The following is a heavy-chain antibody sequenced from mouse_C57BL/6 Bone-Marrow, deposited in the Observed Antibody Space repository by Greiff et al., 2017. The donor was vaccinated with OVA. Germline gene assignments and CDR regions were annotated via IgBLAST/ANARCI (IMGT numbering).Heavy chain of an antibody. D-gene: IGHD2-1*01. V-gene: IGHV5-6*01. Sequence: DVQLVESGGDLVKPGGSLKLSCAASGFTFSSYGMSWVRQTPDKRLEWVATISSGGSYTYYPDSVKGRFTISRDNAKNTLYLQMSSLKSEDTAMYYCARHGRGNYYWGQGTTLTVSS. CDR1: GFTFSSYG. CDR3: ARHGRGNYY. CDR2: ISSGGSYT. J-gene: IGHJ2*01.